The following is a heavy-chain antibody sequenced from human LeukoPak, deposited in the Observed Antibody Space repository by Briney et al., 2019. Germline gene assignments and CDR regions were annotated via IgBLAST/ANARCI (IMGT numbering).Heavy chain of an antibody. V-gene: IGHV1-24*01. CDR3: ATGPAYSSGWYNFGDY. Sequence: ASVKVSCKGSGYTLTELSMHWVRQAPGKGGEWMGGFDPEDGETIYAQKFQGRVTMTESTSTDSAYMELSTLRSEYTAVYYCATGPAYSSGWYNFGDYWGQGTLVTVSS. CDR2: FDPEDGET. D-gene: IGHD6-19*01. J-gene: IGHJ4*02. CDR1: GYTLTELS.